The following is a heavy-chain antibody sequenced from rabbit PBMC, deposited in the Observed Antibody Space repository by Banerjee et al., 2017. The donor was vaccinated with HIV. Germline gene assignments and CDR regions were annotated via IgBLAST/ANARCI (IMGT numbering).Heavy chain of an antibody. J-gene: IGHJ4*01. V-gene: IGHV1S45*01. CDR2: IYTGNGRT. CDR3: ARTHYSGASYFWL. CDR1: GFSFSSSCW. Sequence: QEQLEESGGDLVKPEGSLTLTCTASGFSFSSSCWICWVRQAPGKGLEWIGCIYTGNGRTYYASWAKGRFTISKTSSTTVTLQMTSLTAADTATYFCARTHYSGASYFWLWGPGTLVTVS. D-gene: IGHD8-1*01.